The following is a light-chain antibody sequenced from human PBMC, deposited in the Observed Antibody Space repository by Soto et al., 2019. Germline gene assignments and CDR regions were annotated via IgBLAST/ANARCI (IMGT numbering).Light chain of an antibody. Sequence: DIQMTRSPSTVSASVGDXXXXXXXASQSINSWLAWYQQKPGKAPHLLIYKASILGSGVPSRFSGSGSGTEFTLAISSLQPDDFAIYYCQQYNSQSWTFGQGTKVDIK. J-gene: IGKJ1*01. CDR1: QSINSW. CDR2: KAS. V-gene: IGKV1-5*03. CDR3: QQYNSQSWT.